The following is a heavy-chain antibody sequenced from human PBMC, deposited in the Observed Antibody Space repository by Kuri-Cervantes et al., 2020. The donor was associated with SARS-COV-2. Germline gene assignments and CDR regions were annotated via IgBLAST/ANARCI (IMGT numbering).Heavy chain of an antibody. Sequence: ESLKISCAVYGGSFSDNHWTWVRQPPGKGLEWIGEINHSGSTNYNPSLKSRVTISVDTSKNQFSLKLSSVTAADTAVYYCARGGSMIVVRRYFDYWGQGTLVTVSS. CDR3: ARGGSMIVVRRYFDY. CDR2: INHSGST. D-gene: IGHD3-22*01. CDR1: GGSFSDNH. J-gene: IGHJ4*02. V-gene: IGHV4-34*01.